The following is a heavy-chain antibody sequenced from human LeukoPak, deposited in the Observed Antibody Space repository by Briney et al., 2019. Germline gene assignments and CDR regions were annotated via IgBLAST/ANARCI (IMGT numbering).Heavy chain of an antibody. V-gene: IGHV1-2*02. CDR2: INPNSGGT. J-gene: IGHJ3*02. Sequence: ASVKVSCKASGYTFTGYYMHWVRQAPGQGLEWMGWINPNSGGTNYAQKFQGRVTMTRDTSISTGYMELSRLRSDDTAVYYCASTAGMIVVVYAFDIWGQGTMVTVSS. D-gene: IGHD3-22*01. CDR3: ASTAGMIVVVYAFDI. CDR1: GYTFTGYY.